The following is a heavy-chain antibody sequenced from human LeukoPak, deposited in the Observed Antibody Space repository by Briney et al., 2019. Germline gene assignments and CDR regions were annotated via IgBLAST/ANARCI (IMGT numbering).Heavy chain of an antibody. J-gene: IGHJ4*02. CDR1: GLTFSGYA. CDR3: ARGSPPDY. Sequence: GGSLRLSCAASGLTFSGYAMYWVRQAPGKGLEWVAVISYDGSNKYYADSVKGQFTISRDNSKNTLYLQMNSLRIEDTAVYYCARGSPPDYWGQGTLVTVSS. V-gene: IGHV3-30-3*01. CDR2: ISYDGSNK.